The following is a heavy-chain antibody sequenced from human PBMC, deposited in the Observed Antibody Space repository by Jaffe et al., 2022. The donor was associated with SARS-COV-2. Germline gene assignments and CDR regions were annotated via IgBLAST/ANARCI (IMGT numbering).Heavy chain of an antibody. CDR3: ARGSGGSCYESHSDV. Sequence: EVQLVESGGGLVKPGGSLRLSCAASGFTFSSCSMNWVRQAPGKGLEWVSSISSSSSYIYYADSVKGRFTISRDNAKNSLYLQMNSLRAEDTAVYYCARGSGGSCYESHSDVWGKGTTVTVSS. V-gene: IGHV3-21*01. J-gene: IGHJ6*04. CDR1: GFTFSSCS. CDR2: ISSSSSYI. D-gene: IGHD2-15*01.